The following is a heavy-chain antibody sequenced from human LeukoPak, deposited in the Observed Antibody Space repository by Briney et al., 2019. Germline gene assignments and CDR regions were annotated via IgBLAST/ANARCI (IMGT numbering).Heavy chain of an antibody. CDR1: GYTFTSYD. CDR3: ARGPTDNWNVDNWFDP. D-gene: IGHD1-1*01. Sequence: ASVKVSCKASGYTFTSYDINWVRQATGQGLEWMGWMNPNSGNTGYAQKFQGRVTMTRNNSISTAYMELSSLRSEDTAVYYCARGPTDNWNVDNWFDPWGQGTLGTVSS. CDR2: MNPNSGNT. V-gene: IGHV1-8*01. J-gene: IGHJ5*01.